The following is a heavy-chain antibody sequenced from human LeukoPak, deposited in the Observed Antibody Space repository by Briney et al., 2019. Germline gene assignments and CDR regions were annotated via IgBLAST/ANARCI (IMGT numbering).Heavy chain of an antibody. CDR1: GFTFGDYA. V-gene: IGHV3-49*04. CDR3: TRTPNYYYYMDV. J-gene: IGHJ6*03. Sequence: PGGSLRLSCTASGFTFGDYAMGWVRQAPGKGLEWVGFIRSKAYGGTTEYAASVKGRFTISRDDSKSIAYLQMNSLKTEDTAVYYCTRTPNYYYYMDVWGKGTTVTISS. CDR2: IRSKAYGGTT.